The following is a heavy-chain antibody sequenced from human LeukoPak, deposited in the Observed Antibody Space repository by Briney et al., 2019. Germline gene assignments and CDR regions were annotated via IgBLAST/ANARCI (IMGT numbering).Heavy chain of an antibody. CDR2: ISYDGSNK. CDR1: GFTFSSYA. D-gene: IGHD6-19*01. Sequence: GGSLRLSCAASGFTFSSYAMHWVRQAPGKGLEWVAVISYDGSNKYYADSVKGRFTISRDNSKNTLYLQMNSLRAEDTAVYYCARDAGYSSGWYSGNPLDYWGQGTLVTVSS. J-gene: IGHJ4*02. V-gene: IGHV3-30-3*01. CDR3: ARDAGYSSGWYSGNPLDY.